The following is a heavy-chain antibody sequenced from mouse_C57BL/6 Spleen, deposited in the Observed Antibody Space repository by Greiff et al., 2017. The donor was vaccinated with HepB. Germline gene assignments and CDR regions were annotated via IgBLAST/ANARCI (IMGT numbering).Heavy chain of an antibody. CDR1: GYTFTSYW. Sequence: VQLQQPGTELVKPGASVKLSCKASGYTFTSYWMHWVKQRPGQGLEWIGNINPSNGGTNYNEKFKSKATLTVDKSSSTAYMQLSSLTSEDSAVYYCARLWSSGPYAMDYWGQGTSVTVSS. J-gene: IGHJ4*01. V-gene: IGHV1-53*01. D-gene: IGHD3-2*02. CDR2: INPSNGGT. CDR3: ARLWSSGPYAMDY.